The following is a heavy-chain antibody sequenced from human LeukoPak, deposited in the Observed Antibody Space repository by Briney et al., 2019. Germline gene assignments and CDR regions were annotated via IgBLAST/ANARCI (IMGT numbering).Heavy chain of an antibody. CDR3: AKGESSSWYDPFDI. J-gene: IGHJ3*02. CDR1: GFTFNDYA. D-gene: IGHD6-13*01. V-gene: IGHV3-23*01. CDR2: ISGSGGVT. Sequence: PGGSLRLSCAASGFTFNDYAMHWVRQAPGEGPEWVSAISGSGGVTYYADSVKGRFTVSRDDSKNNLYLQMNSLRDEDTAVYYCAKGESSSWYDPFDIWGRGTKVIVSS.